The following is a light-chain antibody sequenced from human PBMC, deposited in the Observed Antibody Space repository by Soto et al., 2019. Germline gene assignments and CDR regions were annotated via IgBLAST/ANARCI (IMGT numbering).Light chain of an antibody. CDR2: GAS. CDR1: QSVSSSN. CDR3: QQRSNLPPT. Sequence: EIVLTQSPGTLSLSPGKRRTLSCRASQSVSSSNLAWYQQKPGQSPRLLIFGASIRATGIPARFSGSGSGTDFTLTISSLEPEDFAVYYCQQRSNLPPTFGQGTRLEIK. J-gene: IGKJ5*01. V-gene: IGKV3D-20*02.